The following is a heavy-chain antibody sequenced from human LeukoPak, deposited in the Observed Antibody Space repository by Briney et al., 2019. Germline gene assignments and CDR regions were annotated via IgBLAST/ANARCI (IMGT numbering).Heavy chain of an antibody. V-gene: IGHV1-69*05. Sequence: SVKVSCKASGGTFGSYAISWVRQAPGQGLEWMGGIIPIFGTANYAQKFQGRVTITTDESASTAYMELSSLRSEDTAVYYCAFSMAAFYYYYYYMDVWGKGTTVTVSS. CDR2: IIPIFGTA. CDR3: AFSMAAFYYYYYYMDV. D-gene: IGHD6-6*01. J-gene: IGHJ6*03. CDR1: GGTFGSYA.